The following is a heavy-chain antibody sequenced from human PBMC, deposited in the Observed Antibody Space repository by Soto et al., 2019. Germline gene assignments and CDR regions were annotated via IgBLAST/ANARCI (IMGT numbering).Heavy chain of an antibody. D-gene: IGHD2-2*01. V-gene: IGHV1-18*01. CDR2: ISGHDGQT. J-gene: IGHJ4*02. CDR1: GYTITTHG. Sequence: ASVKVSCKTSGYTITTHGINWVRQAPGQGLEWMGWISGHDGQTNYAEMLRGRVTVTTDTSTSTAYMELWSLRSDDTAVYYCAGGLGVPAAIGHWAQGTLVTV. CDR3: AGGLGVPAAIGH.